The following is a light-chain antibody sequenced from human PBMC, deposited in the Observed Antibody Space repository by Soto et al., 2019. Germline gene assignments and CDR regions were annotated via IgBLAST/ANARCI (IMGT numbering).Light chain of an antibody. CDR3: QQYSNWPSWT. CDR2: GAS. CDR1: QSVSSN. Sequence: TQSPATLSVSPGERATVSCRASQSVSSNLAWYQQKPGQAPRLLIYGASTRATGIPARFSGSGSGTEFTLTISSLQSEDFAVYYCQQYSNWPSWTFGQGTKVDIK. J-gene: IGKJ1*01. V-gene: IGKV3-15*01.